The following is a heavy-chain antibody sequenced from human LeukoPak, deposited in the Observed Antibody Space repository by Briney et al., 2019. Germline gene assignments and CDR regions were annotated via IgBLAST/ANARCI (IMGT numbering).Heavy chain of an antibody. CDR2: ISSSSSYI. CDR1: GFTFSSYS. CDR3: ARVALVYGYKLLDY. Sequence: PGGSLRLSCAASGFTFSSYSMNWVRQAPGKGLEWVSSISSSSSYIYYADSVKGRFTISRDNAKNSLYLQMNSLRAEDTAVYYCARVALVYGYKLLDYWGQGTLVTVSS. V-gene: IGHV3-21*01. D-gene: IGHD1-14*01. J-gene: IGHJ4*02.